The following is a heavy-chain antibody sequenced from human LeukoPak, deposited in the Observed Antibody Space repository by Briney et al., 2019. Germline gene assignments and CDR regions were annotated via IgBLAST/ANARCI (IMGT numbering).Heavy chain of an antibody. Sequence: PGRSLRLSCTTSAFIFGDYVMNWVRQAPGKGLEWVGLIRSKAYGGTTDYAASVKGRFNISRDDSKSIAYLQMNSLKTEDTAVYYCTRIVSGGNSGDWGQGTLVTVSS. CDR1: AFIFGDYV. CDR2: IRSKAYGGTT. V-gene: IGHV3-49*04. CDR3: TRIVSGGNSGD. J-gene: IGHJ4*02. D-gene: IGHD4-23*01.